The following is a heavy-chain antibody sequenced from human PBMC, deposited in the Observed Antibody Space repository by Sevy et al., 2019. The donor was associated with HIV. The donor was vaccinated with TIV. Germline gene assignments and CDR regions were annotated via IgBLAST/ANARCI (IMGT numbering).Heavy chain of an antibody. J-gene: IGHJ6*02. Sequence: GGSLRLSCAASEFIFSDYAMNWVRQTPGKGLEWVSSINGKGRSTHYADSVEGRFTISRDNSKNTLYLQMNSLRAEDTDVYYCAKTINSGGGAVRAANCYYYGMDVWGQGTTVTVSS. V-gene: IGHV3-23*01. CDR2: INGKGRST. CDR3: AKTINSGGGAVRAANCYYYGMDV. CDR1: EFIFSDYA. D-gene: IGHD2-2*01.